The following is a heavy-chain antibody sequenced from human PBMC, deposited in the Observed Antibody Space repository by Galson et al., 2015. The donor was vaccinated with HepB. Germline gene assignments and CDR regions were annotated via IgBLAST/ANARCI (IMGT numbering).Heavy chain of an antibody. CDR3: ARVAGDYYSSSSRNWFDP. D-gene: IGHD6-6*01. Sequence: SVKVSCKASGGTFSSYAISWVRQAPGQGLEWMGGIIPIFGTANYAQKFQGRVTITADESTSTAYMELSSLRSEDTAVYYCARVAGDYYSSSSRNWFDPWGQGTLVTVSS. CDR2: IIPIFGTA. J-gene: IGHJ5*02. CDR1: GGTFSSYA. V-gene: IGHV1-69*13.